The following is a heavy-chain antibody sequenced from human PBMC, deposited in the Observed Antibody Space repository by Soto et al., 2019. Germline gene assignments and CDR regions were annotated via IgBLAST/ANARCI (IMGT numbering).Heavy chain of an antibody. Sequence: SGKVSCKASGFTFTSSAVQWVRQARGQRLEWIGWIVVGSGNTNYAQKFQERVTITRDMSTSTAYMELSSLGSEDTAVYYCAAEASGTDHYYYGMDVWGQGTTVTVSS. J-gene: IGHJ6*02. CDR1: GFTFTSSA. D-gene: IGHD6-13*01. CDR3: AAEASGTDHYYYGMDV. V-gene: IGHV1-58*01. CDR2: IVVGSGNT.